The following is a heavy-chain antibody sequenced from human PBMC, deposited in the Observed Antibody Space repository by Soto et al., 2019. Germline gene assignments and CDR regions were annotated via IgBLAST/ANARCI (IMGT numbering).Heavy chain of an antibody. J-gene: IGHJ6*02. D-gene: IGHD3-10*01. CDR1: GYTLTSYY. V-gene: IGHV1-46*01. CDR2: INPSGGST. Sequence: GASVKVSCKASGYTLTSYYMHWVRQAPGQGLEWMGIINPSGGSTSYAQKFQGRVTMTRDTSTSTVYMELSSLRSEDTAVYYCAREGYYGSGIDGMDVWGQGTTVTVSS. CDR3: AREGYYGSGIDGMDV.